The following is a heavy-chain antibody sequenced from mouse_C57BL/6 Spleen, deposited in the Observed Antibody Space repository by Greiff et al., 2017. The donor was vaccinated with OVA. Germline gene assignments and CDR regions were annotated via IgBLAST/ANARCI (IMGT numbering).Heavy chain of an antibody. CDR3: ARGEGPAMDY. J-gene: IGHJ4*01. Sequence: EVQLQEEGPERVKNGASGKRAGKEGGEARNEEKRKGGKQSNGKSLEWIGVINPNYGTTSYNQKFKGNATLSVDQSSSTAYMQLNSLTSEDSAVYYCARGEGPAMDYWGQGTSVTVSS. CDR1: GEARNEEK. CDR2: INPNYGTT. V-gene: IGHV1-39*01.